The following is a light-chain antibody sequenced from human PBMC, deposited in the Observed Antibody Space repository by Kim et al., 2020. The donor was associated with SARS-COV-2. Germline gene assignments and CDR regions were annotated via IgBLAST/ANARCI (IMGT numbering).Light chain of an antibody. J-gene: IGLJ2*01. CDR3: QAWDSSTAVV. CDR2: QDD. CDR1: RLDDKY. Sequence: VSPGQTASITCSGDRLDDKYACWYQQKPGQSPVLVIYQDDKRPSGIPERFSGSNSGNTATLTISGTQALDEADYYCQAWDSSTAVVFGGGTQLTVL. V-gene: IGLV3-1*01.